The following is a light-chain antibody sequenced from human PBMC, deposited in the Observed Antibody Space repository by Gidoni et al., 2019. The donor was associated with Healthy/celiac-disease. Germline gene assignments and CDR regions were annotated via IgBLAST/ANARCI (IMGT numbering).Light chain of an antibody. CDR2: WAS. V-gene: IGKV4-1*01. CDR1: QSVLYSSNNKNY. Sequence: DIVMTQSPDSLAVSLGERATINCKSSQSVLYSSNNKNYLAWYQQKPGQPPKLLIYWASTRESGVPDRFSGSGSGTDFTLTISSLQAEDVAVYYCQQYYSPLFTFXQXTKLXIK. CDR3: QQYYSPLFT. J-gene: IGKJ2*01.